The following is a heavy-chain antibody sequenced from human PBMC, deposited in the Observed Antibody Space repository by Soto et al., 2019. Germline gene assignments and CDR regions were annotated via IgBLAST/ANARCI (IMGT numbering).Heavy chain of an antibody. CDR3: AKATGDQRGYYYYGIDV. D-gene: IGHD1-1*01. CDR2: ISGSGGST. V-gene: IGHV3-23*01. CDR1: GFTFSSYA. Sequence: GGSLSLSCAASGFTFSSYAMSWVRQAPGKGLEWVSAISGSGGSTYYADSVKGRFTISRDNSKNTLYLQMNSLRVERMAVYYYAKATGDQRGYYYYGIDVWRQGTRVTVSP. J-gene: IGHJ6*01.